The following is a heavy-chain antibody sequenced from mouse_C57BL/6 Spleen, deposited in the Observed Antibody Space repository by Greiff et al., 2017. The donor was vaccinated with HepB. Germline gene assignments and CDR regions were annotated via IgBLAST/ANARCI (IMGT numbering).Heavy chain of an antibody. V-gene: IGHV1-42*01. Sequence: VQLQQSGPELVKPGASVKISCKASGYSFTGYYMNWVKQSPEKSLEWIGEINPSTGGTTYNQKFKAKATLTVDKSSSTAYMQLKSLTSEDSAVYYCARSQTGTDYWGQGTTLTVSS. CDR3: ARSQTGTDY. CDR1: GYSFTGYY. CDR2: INPSTGGT. D-gene: IGHD4-1*01. J-gene: IGHJ2*01.